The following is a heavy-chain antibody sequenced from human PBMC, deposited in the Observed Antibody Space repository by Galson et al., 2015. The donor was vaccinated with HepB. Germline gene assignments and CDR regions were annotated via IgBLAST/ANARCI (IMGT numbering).Heavy chain of an antibody. CDR2: VHYTGGT. CDR1: GGSINGYY. D-gene: IGHD6-13*01. V-gene: IGHV4-59*01. CDR3: AREIPAAGHLDF. J-gene: IGHJ4*02. Sequence: SETLSLTCTVSGGSINGYYWKWIRQAPGKGLEYIGYVHYTGGTYYNPSLGSRVTISVDTSKNQFSLKLSSLTAADTAVYYCAREIPAAGHLDFWGRGTLVTVSS.